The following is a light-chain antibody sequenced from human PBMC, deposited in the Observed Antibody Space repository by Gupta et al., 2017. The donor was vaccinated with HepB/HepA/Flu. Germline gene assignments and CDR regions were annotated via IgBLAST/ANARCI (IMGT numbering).Light chain of an antibody. CDR3: QQYGSSPQT. J-gene: IGKJ1*01. CDR1: QSVISNN. Sequence: EIELTLSTGTLSLSPGERATLSCRASQSVISNNLAWYQQKPGPAPRLLIYGASTRATRITVRLSGSGSGTDFTLTINRLEPEDFAVFYCQQYGSSPQTFGQGTKVEIK. V-gene: IGKV3-20*01. CDR2: GAS.